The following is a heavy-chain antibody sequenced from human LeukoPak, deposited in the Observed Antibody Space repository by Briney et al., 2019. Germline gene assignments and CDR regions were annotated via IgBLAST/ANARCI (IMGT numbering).Heavy chain of an antibody. CDR1: GLSLGNYW. CDR2: IRKDGGDI. J-gene: IGHJ4*02. CDR3: ARDSFGDFWY. V-gene: IGHV3-7*01. D-gene: IGHD3-10*01. Sequence: GGSLRLSCVGSGLSLGNYWMDWVRQAPGKGLEWVANIRKDGGDIHYVDSVKGRFTISRDNAKNSVYLQMHRLRAEDTAVYYCARDSFGDFWYWGQAILVTVSS.